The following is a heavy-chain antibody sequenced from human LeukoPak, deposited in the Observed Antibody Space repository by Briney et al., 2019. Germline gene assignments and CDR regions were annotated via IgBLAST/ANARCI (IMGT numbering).Heavy chain of an antibody. D-gene: IGHD6-6*01. Sequence: PGGSLRLSCAASGFTFDDYGMSWAHQAPGKGLEWVSGINWNGGSTGYADSVKGRFTISRDNAKNSLYLQMNSLRAEDTALYYCARSKDSSSYHYFDYWGQGTLVTVSS. CDR1: GFTFDDYG. CDR3: ARSKDSSSYHYFDY. CDR2: INWNGGST. V-gene: IGHV3-20*04. J-gene: IGHJ4*02.